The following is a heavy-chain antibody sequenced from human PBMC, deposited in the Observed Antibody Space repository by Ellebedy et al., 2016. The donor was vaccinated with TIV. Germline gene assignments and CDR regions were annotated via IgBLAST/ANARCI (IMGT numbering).Heavy chain of an antibody. CDR2: ISNSGDTT. J-gene: IGHJ4*02. CDR1: GFTFSCCA. CDR3: AKLAGISSWYAEY. Sequence: GESLKISCAASGFTFSCCAMSWVRQTPGQGLEWVSVISNSGDTTYADYVKGRFTISRDNSKDTLFLQMNGLRAEDTGVYYCAKLAGISSWYAEYWGQGTLVTVSS. D-gene: IGHD6-13*01. V-gene: IGHV3-23*01.